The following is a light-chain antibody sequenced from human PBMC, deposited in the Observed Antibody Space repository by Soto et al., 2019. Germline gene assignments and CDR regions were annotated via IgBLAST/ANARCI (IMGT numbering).Light chain of an antibody. Sequence: QSALTQPASVSGSPGQSITISCTGTSTDVGDYDYVSWYQHHPGKAPKLMIYEIRDRPSGVSDRFSGSKSGNTASLTISGLQADDEADYYCSSYTSTNYIIFGGGTKVTVL. CDR2: EIR. V-gene: IGLV2-14*01. CDR3: SSYTSTNYII. J-gene: IGLJ2*01. CDR1: STDVGDYDY.